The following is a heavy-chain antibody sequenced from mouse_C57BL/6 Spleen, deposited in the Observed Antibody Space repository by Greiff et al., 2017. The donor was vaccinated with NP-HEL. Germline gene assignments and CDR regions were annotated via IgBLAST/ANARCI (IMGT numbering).Heavy chain of an antibody. V-gene: IGHV5-17*01. CDR2: ISSGSSTI. CDR1: GFTFSDYG. CDR3: ARSNWDWAMDY. J-gene: IGHJ4*01. Sequence: EVHLVESGGGLVKPGGSLKLSCAASGFTFSDYGMHWVRQAPEKGLEWVAYISSGSSTIYYADTVKGRFTISRDNAKNTLFLQMTSLRSEDTAMYYCARSNWDWAMDYWGQGTSVTVSS. D-gene: IGHD4-1*01.